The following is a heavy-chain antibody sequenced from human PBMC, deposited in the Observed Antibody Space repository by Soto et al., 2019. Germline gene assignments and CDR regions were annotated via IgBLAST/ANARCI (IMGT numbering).Heavy chain of an antibody. CDR3: ARDLAVGWFDP. CDR2: INVYNGNK. Sequence: QVQLVQSGAEVKKPGASVKVSCKTSGYTFTSYSISWVRQAPGQGLEWMGWINVYNGNKKYAQNLQGRVTMPTDTSTSTAYMELRSLRSDDTAVYYCARDLAVGWFDPWGQGTLVTVSS. V-gene: IGHV1-18*01. J-gene: IGHJ5*02. D-gene: IGHD2-2*01. CDR1: GYTFTSYS.